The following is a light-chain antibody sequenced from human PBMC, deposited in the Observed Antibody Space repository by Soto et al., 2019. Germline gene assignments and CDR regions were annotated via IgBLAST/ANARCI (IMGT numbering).Light chain of an antibody. CDR2: EVT. J-gene: IGLJ2*01. CDR1: SSDVGSDNL. V-gene: IGLV2-23*02. CDR3: CTYAGRITWV. Sequence: QSALTQPASVSGSPGQSITISCTGTSSDVGSDNLVSWYQQHPGKAPKLMIYEVTERPSGVSDRISGSKSGNTASLTLSGLQAEYEADYYCCTYAGRITWVFGGGTKLTVL.